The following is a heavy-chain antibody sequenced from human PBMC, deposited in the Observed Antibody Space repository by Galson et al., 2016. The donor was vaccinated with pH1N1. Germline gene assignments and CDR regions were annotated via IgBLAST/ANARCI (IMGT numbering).Heavy chain of an antibody. J-gene: IGHJ5*02. V-gene: IGHV1-18*01. CDR3: ARVWVSAAPHDPGNWFDL. CDR1: GYTFTNYG. D-gene: IGHD2-2*01. CDR2: ISTYNGNT. Sequence: SVKVSCKASGYTFTNYGISWVRQAPGQGLEWMGWISTYNGNTNYVQRLQGRVTMTTDTSTGTAYLELRSLRFDDTAVYYCARVWVSAAPHDPGNWFDLWGQGTLVTVSS.